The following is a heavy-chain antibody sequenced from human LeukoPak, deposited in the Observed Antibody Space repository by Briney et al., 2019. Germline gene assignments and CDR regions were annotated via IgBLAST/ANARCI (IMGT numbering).Heavy chain of an antibody. Sequence: NPSETLSLTCAVYGGSFSGYYWSWIRQPPGKGLEWIGEINHSGSTNYNPSLKSRVTISVDTSKNQFSLKLSSVTAADTAVYYCARGLRCSSTSCYLPWGQGTLVTVSS. V-gene: IGHV4-34*01. CDR2: INHSGST. J-gene: IGHJ5*02. CDR1: GGSFSGYY. CDR3: ARGLRCSSTSCYLP. D-gene: IGHD2-2*01.